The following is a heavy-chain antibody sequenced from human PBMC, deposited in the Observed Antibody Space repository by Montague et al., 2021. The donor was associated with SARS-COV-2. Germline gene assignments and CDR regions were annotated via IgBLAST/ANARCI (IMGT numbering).Heavy chain of an antibody. CDR2: INHSANT. CDR3: ASGIYPSGSYYNRYYYGLNI. J-gene: IGHJ6*02. V-gene: IGHV4-34*01. CDR1: GESLSGYY. D-gene: IGHD3-10*01. Sequence: SETLSLTCAVYGESLSGYYWSWIRQHPEKGLEWIGEINHSANTKYNPSLKSPVTISIDTSKNQFSLKMTSVTAADTATYYCASGIYPSGSYYNRYYYGLNIWGPGTTVIVS.